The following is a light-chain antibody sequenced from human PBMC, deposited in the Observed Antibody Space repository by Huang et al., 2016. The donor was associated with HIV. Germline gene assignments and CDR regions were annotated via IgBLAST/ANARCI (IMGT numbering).Light chain of an antibody. J-gene: IGKJ4*01. Sequence: EIVLTQSPVTLSVSPGDRATLSCRASQSVGSNLAWHQQKPGQAPRLLIYGASTRATAIPAGFSGSGSGTEFTLTISSLQSEDIAVYYCQQYNNWPLSFGGGTKVEIK. V-gene: IGKV3-15*01. CDR3: QQYNNWPLS. CDR2: GAS. CDR1: QSVGSN.